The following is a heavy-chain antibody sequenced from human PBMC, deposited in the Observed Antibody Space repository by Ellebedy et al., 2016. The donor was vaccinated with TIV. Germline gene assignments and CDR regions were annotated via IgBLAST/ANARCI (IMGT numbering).Heavy chain of an antibody. CDR2: ISGSGGST. V-gene: IGHV3-23*01. Sequence: GESLKISXAASGFTFSSYAMSWVRQAPGKGLEWVSAISGSGGSTYYADSVKGRFTISRDNSKNTLYLQMNSLRAEDTAVYYCAKRGGFDYWGQGTLVTVSS. J-gene: IGHJ4*02. CDR3: AKRGGFDY. D-gene: IGHD3-10*01. CDR1: GFTFSSYA.